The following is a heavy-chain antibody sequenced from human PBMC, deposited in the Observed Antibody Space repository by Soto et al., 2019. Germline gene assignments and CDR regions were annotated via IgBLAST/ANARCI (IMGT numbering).Heavy chain of an antibody. CDR3: AKESTPWISSGSPFDY. V-gene: IGHV3-30*18. Sequence: QVQLVESGGGVVQPGRSLRLSCAASGFTFSSYVMHWVRQAPGKGLEWVALISYDGSNKYYADSVKGRFTISRDNSKNTLYLQMNSLRTEDTAVHYCAKESTPWISSGSPFDYWGQGTLVTVSS. CDR2: ISYDGSNK. J-gene: IGHJ4*02. CDR1: GFTFSSYV. D-gene: IGHD3-22*01.